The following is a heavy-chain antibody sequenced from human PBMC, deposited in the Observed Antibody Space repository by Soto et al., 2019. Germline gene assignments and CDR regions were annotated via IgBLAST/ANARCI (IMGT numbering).Heavy chain of an antibody. CDR3: APLSVSLSGPYGIHV. Sequence: PSETLSLTCSVSGYSVTSSDYYWAWIRQPPGKGLEWIGSMFYSGLTYYNPSLKSRVTLSVDTSKIQFSVRLNSVTAADTAVYYCAPLSVSLSGPYGIHVWGQGTTVTVSS. CDR1: GYSVTSSDYY. J-gene: IGHJ6*02. V-gene: IGHV4-39*01. CDR2: MFYSGLT. D-gene: IGHD2-15*01.